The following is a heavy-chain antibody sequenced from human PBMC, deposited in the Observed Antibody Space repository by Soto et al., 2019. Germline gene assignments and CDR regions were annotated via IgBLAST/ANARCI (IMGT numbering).Heavy chain of an antibody. V-gene: IGHV3-48*02. J-gene: IGHJ6*02. CDR2: ISSSSSTI. CDR1: GFTFSSYS. CDR3: ARDPGYSSGWYPIYGMDV. D-gene: IGHD6-19*01. Sequence: PGGSLRLSCAASGFTFSSYSMNWVRQAPGKGLEWVSYISSSSSTIYYADSVKGRFTISRDNAKNSLYLQMNSLRDEDTAVYYCARDPGYSSGWYPIYGMDVWGQGTTVTAP.